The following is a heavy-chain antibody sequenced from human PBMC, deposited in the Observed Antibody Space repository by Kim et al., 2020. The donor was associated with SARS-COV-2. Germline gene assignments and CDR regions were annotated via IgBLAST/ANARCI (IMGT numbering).Heavy chain of an antibody. Sequence: GGSLRLSCAVSGFTFSTYAMRWVRQAPGKGLEWVSLISGSGGNTYYADSVKGRFIISRDNSKNTLYLQMNSLRAEDMAVYYCARTRGKAAAGRNYYFDYWGQGTRVTFSS. V-gene: IGHV3-23*01. CDR3: ARTRGKAAAGRNYYFDY. J-gene: IGHJ4*02. CDR2: ISGSGGNT. CDR1: GFTFSTYA. D-gene: IGHD6-13*01.